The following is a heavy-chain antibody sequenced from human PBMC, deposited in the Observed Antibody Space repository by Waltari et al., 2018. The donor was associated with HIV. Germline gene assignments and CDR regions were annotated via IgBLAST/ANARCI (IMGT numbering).Heavy chain of an antibody. CDR2: IIPIFDTS. D-gene: IGHD3-22*01. V-gene: IGHV1-69*12. J-gene: IGHJ3*02. CDR1: GGTFSSYA. Sequence: QVQLVQSGAEVKKPGSSVKVSCTASGGTFSSYAISWMRQAAGQGREWMGGIIPIFDTSNYAQKFQGRVTITADESTSTAYMELSSLRSDDTAVYYCARELKQLSPQDYDSPPRGFDIWGQGTMVTVSS. CDR3: ARELKQLSPQDYDSPPRGFDI.